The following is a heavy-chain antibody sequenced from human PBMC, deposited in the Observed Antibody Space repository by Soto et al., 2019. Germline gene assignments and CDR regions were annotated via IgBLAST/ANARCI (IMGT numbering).Heavy chain of an antibody. V-gene: IGHV4-34*01. J-gene: IGHJ6*02. CDR2: INHSGST. CDR3: ARVTMVRGAPYGMDV. CDR1: GGSFSGYY. Sequence: QVQLQQWGAGLLKPSETLSLTCAVYGGSFSGYYWSWIRQPPGKGLEWIGEINHSGSTIYNPSLKSRVTIPVDTPKNQVSLKRSSVTAADTAVYYCARVTMVRGAPYGMDVWGQWTTVTVSS. D-gene: IGHD3-10*01.